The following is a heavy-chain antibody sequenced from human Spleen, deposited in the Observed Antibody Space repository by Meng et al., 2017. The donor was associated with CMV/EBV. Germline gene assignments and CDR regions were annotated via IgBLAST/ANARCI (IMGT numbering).Heavy chain of an antibody. CDR1: LRTTGVG. Sequence: LRTTGVGVGWIRQPPGKALEWLAVIYWNDDKGYSPSLKSRLTITKDTSKNQVVLTMTNMDPVDTATYFCAHRPEQYYYDGSGYYYDYWGQGTLVTVSS. J-gene: IGHJ4*02. D-gene: IGHD3-22*01. CDR3: AHRPEQYYYDGSGYYYDY. V-gene: IGHV2-5*01. CDR2: IYWNDDK.